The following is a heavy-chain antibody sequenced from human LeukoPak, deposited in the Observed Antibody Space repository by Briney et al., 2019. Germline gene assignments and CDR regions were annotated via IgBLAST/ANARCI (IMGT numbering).Heavy chain of an antibody. CDR2: IRSKANNYAT. CDR3: ARDSLGSYIKGDY. Sequence: QAGGSLRLSCAASGFTFSGSDMHWVRQASGKGLEWVGRIRSKANNYATAYAASVKGRFTISRDNAKNSLYLQMNSLRAEDTAAYYCARDSLGSYIKGDYWGQGTLVTVSS. J-gene: IGHJ4*02. V-gene: IGHV3-73*01. D-gene: IGHD1-1*01. CDR1: GFTFSGSD.